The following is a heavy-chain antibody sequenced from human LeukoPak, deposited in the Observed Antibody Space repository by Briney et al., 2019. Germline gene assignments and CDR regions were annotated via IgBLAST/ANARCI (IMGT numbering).Heavy chain of an antibody. Sequence: SLRLSCAASGFTFDDYAMHWVRQAPGKGLEWVSGISWNSGSIGYADSVKGRFTISRDNAKNSLYLQMNSLRAEDMALYYCARWGSGYNLFDYWGQGILVTVSS. J-gene: IGHJ4*02. V-gene: IGHV3-9*03. CDR1: GFTFDDYA. CDR2: ISWNSGSI. CDR3: ARWGSGYNLFDY. D-gene: IGHD3-3*01.